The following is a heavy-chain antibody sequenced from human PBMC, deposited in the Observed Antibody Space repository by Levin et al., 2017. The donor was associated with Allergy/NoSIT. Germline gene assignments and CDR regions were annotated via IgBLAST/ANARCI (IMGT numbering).Heavy chain of an antibody. CDR2: ISSSGSTI. CDR3: ARAAAGTH. Sequence: LSLTCAASGFTFSSYEMNWVRQAPGKGLEWVSYISSSGSTIYYADSVKGRFTISRDNAKNSLYLQMNSLGAEDTAVYYCARAAAGTHWGQGTLVTVSS. V-gene: IGHV3-48*03. J-gene: IGHJ4*02. CDR1: GFTFSSYE. D-gene: IGHD6-13*01.